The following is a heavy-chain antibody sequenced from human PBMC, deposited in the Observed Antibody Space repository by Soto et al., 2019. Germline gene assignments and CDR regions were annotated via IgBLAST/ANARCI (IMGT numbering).Heavy chain of an antibody. J-gene: IGHJ3*02. V-gene: IGHV3-30-3*01. CDR1: GFTFSSYA. CDR2: ISYDGSNK. CDR3: ERADMGHNDAFDI. Sequence: GGSLRLSCAASGFTFSSYAMHWVRQAPGKGLEWVAVISYDGSNKYYADSVKGRFTISRDNSKNTLYLQMNSLRAEDTAVYYCERADMGHNDAFDICGQGRMVTVSS. D-gene: IGHD5-18*01.